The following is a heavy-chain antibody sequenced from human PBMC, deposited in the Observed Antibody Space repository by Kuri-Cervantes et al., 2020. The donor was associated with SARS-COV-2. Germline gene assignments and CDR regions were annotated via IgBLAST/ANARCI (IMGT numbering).Heavy chain of an antibody. CDR1: GDPISSSSYY. Sequence: SETLSLTCTVSGDPISSSSYYWGWIRQPPGKGLEWIGTIYYSGSTDYNPSLKSRVTISVDTSKNQFSLKLRSVTATDTAVYYCARLFSPWSVVGDYWGQGTLVTVSS. J-gene: IGHJ4*02. CDR2: IYYSGST. CDR3: ARLFSPWSVVGDY. V-gene: IGHV4-39*01. D-gene: IGHD1-1*01.